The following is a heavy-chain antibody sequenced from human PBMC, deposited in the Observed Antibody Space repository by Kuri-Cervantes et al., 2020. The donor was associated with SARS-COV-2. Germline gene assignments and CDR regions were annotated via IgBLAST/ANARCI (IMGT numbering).Heavy chain of an antibody. CDR3: ATGMVRGLIQSYYYGMDV. D-gene: IGHD3-10*01. V-gene: IGHV1-2*04. CDR1: GYTFSDYY. J-gene: IGHJ6*02. CDR2: INPNSGGS. Sequence: ASVKVSCKASGYTFSDYYMYWVRQAPGQGREWMGWINPNSGGSNYAQRFQGWVTITRDTSISTAYMELSRLRSDDTAVYYCATGMVRGLIQSYYYGMDVWGQGTTVTVSS.